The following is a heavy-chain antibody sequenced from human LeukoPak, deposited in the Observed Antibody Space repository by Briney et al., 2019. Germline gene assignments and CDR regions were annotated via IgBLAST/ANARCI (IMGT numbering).Heavy chain of an antibody. J-gene: IGHJ4*02. CDR1: GFTFSSYG. V-gene: IGHV3-30*18. Sequence: GGSLRLSCAAPGFTFSSYGMHWVRQAPGKGLEWVAVISYDGSNKYYADSVKGRFTISRDNSKNTLYLQMNSLRAEDTAVYYCAKDSYYYGSGSYFIRYFDYWGQGTLVTVSS. CDR2: ISYDGSNK. CDR3: AKDSYYYGSGSYFIRYFDY. D-gene: IGHD3-10*01.